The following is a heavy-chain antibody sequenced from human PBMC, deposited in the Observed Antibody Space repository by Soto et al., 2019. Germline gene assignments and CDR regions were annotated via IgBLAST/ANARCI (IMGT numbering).Heavy chain of an antibody. V-gene: IGHV3-48*04. J-gene: IGHJ4*02. Sequence: EVQLEESGGGLVQSGGSLRLSCEAFGFTFSTYTMNWVRQAPGKGLEWVSYISSSGRTISYADPVKGRFSISRDNAKNSLYLQMNSLRGEDTAVYYCARASGITVAHYYFDFWGQGTLVTVSS. CDR1: GFTFSTYT. D-gene: IGHD6-19*01. CDR3: ARASGITVAHYYFDF. CDR2: ISSSGRTI.